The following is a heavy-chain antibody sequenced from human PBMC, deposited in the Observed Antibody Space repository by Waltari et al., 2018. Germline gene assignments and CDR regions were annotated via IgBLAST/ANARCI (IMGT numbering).Heavy chain of an antibody. V-gene: IGHV1-18*01. D-gene: IGHD2-15*01. CDR2: ISAYNGNT. CDR3: ARAMLGYCSGGSCQLPFDY. J-gene: IGHJ4*02. Sequence: QVQLVQSGAEVKKPGASVKVSCKASGYTFTSYGISWVRQAPGQGLEWMGWISAYNGNTNYAQKLQGRVTMTTDTSTSTAYMELRSLRSDDTAVYYCARAMLGYCSGGSCQLPFDYWGQGTLVTVSS. CDR1: GYTFTSYG.